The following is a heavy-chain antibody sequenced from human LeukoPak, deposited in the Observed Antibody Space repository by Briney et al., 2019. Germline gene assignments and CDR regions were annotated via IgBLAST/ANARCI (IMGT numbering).Heavy chain of an antibody. CDR3: AKDGSGSYFWSRREYYFDY. Sequence: PGGSLGLSCAASGFTFSTYSMTWVRPAPGKGLEWVSAISDSGTTTYYADSVKGRFTISRDNSKNTLYLQMNSLRAEDTAVYYCAKDGSGSYFWSRREYYFDYWGQGTLVTVSS. J-gene: IGHJ4*02. D-gene: IGHD1-26*01. CDR1: GFTFSTYS. V-gene: IGHV3-23*01. CDR2: ISDSGTTT.